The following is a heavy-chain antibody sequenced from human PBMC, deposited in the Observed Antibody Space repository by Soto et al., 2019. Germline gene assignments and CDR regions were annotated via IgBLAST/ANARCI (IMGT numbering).Heavy chain of an antibody. CDR3: AGRGSYCSGGSCYPSSSYYYYGMDV. V-gene: IGHV4-34*01. D-gene: IGHD2-15*01. J-gene: IGHJ6*02. CDR1: GGSFSGYY. Sequence: PSETLSLTCAAYGGSFSGYYWSWIRQPPGKGLEWIGEINHSGSTNYNPSLKSRVTISVNTSKNQFSLKLSSVTAADTAVYYCAGRGSYCSGGSCYPSSSYYYYGMDVWGHGTPVTVSS. CDR2: INHSGST.